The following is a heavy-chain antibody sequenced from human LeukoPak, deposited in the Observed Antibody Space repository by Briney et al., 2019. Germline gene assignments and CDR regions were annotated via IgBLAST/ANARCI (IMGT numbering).Heavy chain of an antibody. Sequence: ASVKVSCKASGYTFTDYYLHWVRQAPGQGLEWMGWINPNSGGTNYAQKFQGRVTMTRDTSISTAYMELSRLRSDDTAVYYCARGASQGIQLWLSYDYWGQGTLVTVSS. CDR1: GYTFTDYY. CDR3: ARGASQGIQLWLSYDY. J-gene: IGHJ4*02. V-gene: IGHV1-2*02. CDR2: INPNSGGT. D-gene: IGHD5-18*01.